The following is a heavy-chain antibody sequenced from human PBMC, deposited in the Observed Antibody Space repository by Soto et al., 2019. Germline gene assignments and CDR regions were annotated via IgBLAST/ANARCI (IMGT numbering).Heavy chain of an antibody. J-gene: IGHJ5*02. D-gene: IGHD5-12*01. CDR2: INHSGST. Sequence: SETLSLTCAVYGGSFSGYYWSWIRQPPGKGLEWIGEINHSGSTNYNPSLKSRVTISVDTSKNQFSLKLSSVTAADTAVYYCARGGGYSGYGPTYNWFDPWGQGTLVTVSS. CDR3: ARGGGYSGYGPTYNWFDP. V-gene: IGHV4-34*01. CDR1: GGSFSGYY.